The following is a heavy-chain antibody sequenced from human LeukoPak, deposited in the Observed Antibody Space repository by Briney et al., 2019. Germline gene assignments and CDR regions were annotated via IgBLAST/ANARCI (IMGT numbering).Heavy chain of an antibody. CDR2: VSAYTGNT. CDR1: GYPFTSYG. Sequence: ASVNLTCKASGYPFTSYGITWVRLAPGQGPEWMGWVSAYTGNTNYAQKFQGRVSMTTGTSTTTAYMELRSLRSDDTAVYYCARSYSSSSNFDYWGQGRPATVSS. CDR3: ARSYSSSSNFDY. J-gene: IGHJ4*01. V-gene: IGHV1-18*01. D-gene: IGHD6-6*01.